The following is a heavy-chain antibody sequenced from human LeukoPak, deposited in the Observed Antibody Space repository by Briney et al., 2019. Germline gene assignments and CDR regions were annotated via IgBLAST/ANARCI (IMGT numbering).Heavy chain of an antibody. Sequence: SGGSLRLSCTASGFAFNSYTIKWVRQAPGKGLEWVGVISDDGRRKDYADSVKGRFTISRDNSKDTLYLQMNSLRAEDTAVYYCAKRPSDYGDYVSYFDYWGQGTLVTVSS. V-gene: IGHV3-30*18. CDR2: ISDDGRRK. CDR3: AKRPSDYGDYVSYFDY. J-gene: IGHJ4*02. CDR1: GFAFNSYT. D-gene: IGHD4-17*01.